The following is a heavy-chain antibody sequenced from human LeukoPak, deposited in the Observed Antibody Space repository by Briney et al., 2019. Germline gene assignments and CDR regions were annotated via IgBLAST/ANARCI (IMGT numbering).Heavy chain of an antibody. D-gene: IGHD2-2*01. Sequence: ASVKVSCKASGYTFTSHDINWVRQATGQGLEWMGWMNPNSGNTGYAQKFQGRVTITRNTSISTAYMELSSLRSEDTAVYCCARVKSSNTSHRLYYFDYWGQGSLVTVSS. CDR1: GYTFTSHD. J-gene: IGHJ4*02. CDR2: MNPNSGNT. CDR3: ARVKSSNTSHRLYYFDY. V-gene: IGHV1-8*03.